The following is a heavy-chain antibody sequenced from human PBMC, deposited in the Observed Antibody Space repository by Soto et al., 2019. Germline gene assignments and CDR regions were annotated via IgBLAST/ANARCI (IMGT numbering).Heavy chain of an antibody. Sequence: VQLVQSGAEVKKPGSSVKLSCKASGGTFNRYTISWVRQAPGQWLEWMGGIIPIFGTANYAQKFQGRVAIIADEPTSAAYMEPRSLRSEDTAVYYCALWGFRDGNNSKYNYSGMDVWGHGTTVTVSS. V-gene: IGHV1-69*01. D-gene: IGHD1-1*01. CDR1: GGTFNRYT. J-gene: IGHJ6*02. CDR2: IIPIFGTA. CDR3: ALWGFRDGNNSKYNYSGMDV.